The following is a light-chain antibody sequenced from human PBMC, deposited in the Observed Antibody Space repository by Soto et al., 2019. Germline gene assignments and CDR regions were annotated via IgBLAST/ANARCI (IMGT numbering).Light chain of an antibody. Sequence: QSVLTQPPSVSGAPGQRVTIACTGSSSNIGAGHDVPWYQHLPGTAPKLLIYGNGNRPSGVPDRFSGSKSGTSASLAITGLQAEDEADYYCQSYDSSLSGSEVFGTGTKLTVL. J-gene: IGLJ1*01. CDR1: SSNIGAGHD. CDR2: GNG. CDR3: QSYDSSLSGSEV. V-gene: IGLV1-40*01.